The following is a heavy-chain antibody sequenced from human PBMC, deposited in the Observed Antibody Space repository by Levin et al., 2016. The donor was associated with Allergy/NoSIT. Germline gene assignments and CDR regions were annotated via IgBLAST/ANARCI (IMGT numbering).Heavy chain of an antibody. CDR3: TRDLRSYQLVLAFDV. V-gene: IGHV3-21*01. Sequence: GGSLRLSCIASGFTFTSYSMTWVRQAPGKGLQWVSSITSSRNDMYADLVRGRFTISRDNARNSLYLQMNSLRAEDTAVYFCTRDLRSYQLVLAFDVWGQGTAVTVSS. J-gene: IGHJ3*01. CDR2: ITSSRNDM. CDR1: GFTFTSYS. D-gene: IGHD1-26*01.